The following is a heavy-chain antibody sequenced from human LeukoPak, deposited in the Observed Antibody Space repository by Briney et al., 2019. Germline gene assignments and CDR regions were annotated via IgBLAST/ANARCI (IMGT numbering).Heavy chain of an antibody. J-gene: IGHJ3*02. CDR3: ARDFRTRYQLLAGQAFDI. CDR2: ISSSSSYI. D-gene: IGHD2-2*01. Sequence: PGGSLRLSCAASGFTFSSYSMNWVRQAPGKGLEWVSSISSSSSYIYYADSVKGRLTISRDNAKNSLYLQMNSLRAEDTAVYYCARDFRTRYQLLAGQAFDIWGQGTMVTVSS. V-gene: IGHV3-21*01. CDR1: GFTFSSYS.